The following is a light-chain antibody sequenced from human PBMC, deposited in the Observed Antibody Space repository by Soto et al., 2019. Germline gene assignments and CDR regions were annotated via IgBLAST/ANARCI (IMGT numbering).Light chain of an antibody. CDR2: GAS. CDR3: QQYNKWRT. J-gene: IGKJ1*01. CDR1: QGVNTY. Sequence: EILFAHSPATLSFSLGEGATLSCRANQGVNTYLAWYQQKPGQAPRLLIYGASTRATGIPARISGSGSGTEFTLTISSLQSEDFAVYYCQQYNKWRTFGQGTKVDIK. V-gene: IGKV3-15*01.